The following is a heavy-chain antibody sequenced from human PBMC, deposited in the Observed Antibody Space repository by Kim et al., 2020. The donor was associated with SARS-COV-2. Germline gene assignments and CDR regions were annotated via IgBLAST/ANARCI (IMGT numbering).Heavy chain of an antibody. CDR3: ARRAYYYDSSGAR. Sequence: SETLSLTCTVSGGSNSSSSYYWGWIRQPPGKGLEWLGSIYYSGSTYYNPPLKSRVTISADTSKNQFSLKLSSVTAADTAVYYCARRAYYYDSSGARWGQRTLVTGS. J-gene: IGHJ4*02. CDR1: GGSNSSSSYY. V-gene: IGHV4-39*01. CDR2: IYYSGST. D-gene: IGHD3-22*01.